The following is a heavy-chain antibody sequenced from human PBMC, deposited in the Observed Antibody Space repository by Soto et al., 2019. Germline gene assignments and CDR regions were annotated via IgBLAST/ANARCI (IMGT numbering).Heavy chain of an antibody. CDR1: GGSISSSSYY. D-gene: IGHD2-2*02. V-gene: IGHV4-39*01. CDR3: ARQNVNCSSTSCYTGILDY. J-gene: IGHJ4*02. Sequence: PSETLSLTCTVSGGSISSSSYYWGWIRQPPGKGLEWIGSIYYSGSTYYNPSLKSRATISVDTSKNQFSLKLSSVTAADTAVYYCARQNVNCSSTSCYTGILDYWGQGTLVTVSS. CDR2: IYYSGST.